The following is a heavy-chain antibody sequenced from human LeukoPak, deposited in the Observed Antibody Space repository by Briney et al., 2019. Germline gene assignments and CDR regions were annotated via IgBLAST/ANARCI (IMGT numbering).Heavy chain of an antibody. Sequence: ASLKVSRAASGDTFTGYYIYCGRQAPGQGLEWVGGIDLNSGGTNYAQKFQGRVTMTRDTSISTAYMELNRLRSDDTAVYYCARDSPGYSSSCNYWGQGTLGTASS. D-gene: IGHD6-13*01. CDR3: ARDSPGYSSSCNY. V-gene: IGHV1-2*02. J-gene: IGHJ4*02. CDR2: IDLNSGGT. CDR1: GDTFTGYY.